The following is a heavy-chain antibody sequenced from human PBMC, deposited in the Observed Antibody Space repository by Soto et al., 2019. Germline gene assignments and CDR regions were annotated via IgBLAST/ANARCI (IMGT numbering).Heavy chain of an antibody. V-gene: IGHV1-69*01. CDR3: ARDPGGGYCSSTSCYRDYGMDV. CDR1: GGTFSSYA. Sequence: QVQLVQSGAEVKKPGSSVKVSCKASGGTFSSYAISWVRQAPGQGLEWMGGIIPIFGTANYAQKFQGRVTIPADESTGTAYMELRGLRCEDRAVYYCARDPGGGYCSSTSCYRDYGMDVWGQGTTVTVSS. CDR2: IIPIFGTA. D-gene: IGHD2-2*02. J-gene: IGHJ6*02.